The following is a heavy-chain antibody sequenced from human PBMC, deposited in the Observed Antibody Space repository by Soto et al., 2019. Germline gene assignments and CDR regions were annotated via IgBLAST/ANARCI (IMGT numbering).Heavy chain of an antibody. CDR3: AREGRGRGTNLGVEHNDFDY. V-gene: IGHV1-69*06. CDR1: GGTFSSYA. D-gene: IGHD3-3*01. J-gene: IGHJ4*02. Sequence: QVQLVQSGAEVKKPGSSVKVSCKASGGTFSSYAISWVRQAPGQGLEWMGGISPIFGTANYAQKFQGRVTIPADKSTSTASVELGSLRCEDTAVYDCAREGRGRGTNLGVEHNDFDYWGQGTLVTVSA. CDR2: ISPIFGTA.